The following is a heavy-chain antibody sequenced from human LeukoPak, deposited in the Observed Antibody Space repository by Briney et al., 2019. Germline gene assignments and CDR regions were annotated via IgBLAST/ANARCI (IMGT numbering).Heavy chain of an antibody. J-gene: IGHJ4*02. D-gene: IGHD5-18*01. CDR3: ARFLTVDTAMVEDDY. CDR2: IYYTGST. V-gene: IGHV4-39*01. Sequence: PSETLSLTCIVSGDSINTNTYYWGWIRQPPGKGLEWIGSIYYTGSTYYNPSLKSRVTISVDTSKNQFSLKLTSVTAADTAVYYCARFLTVDTAMVEDDYWGQGTLVTVSS. CDR1: GDSINTNTYY.